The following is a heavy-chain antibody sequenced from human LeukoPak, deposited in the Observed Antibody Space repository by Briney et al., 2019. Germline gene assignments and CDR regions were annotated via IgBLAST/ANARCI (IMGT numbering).Heavy chain of an antibody. J-gene: IGHJ4*02. D-gene: IGHD3-9*01. Sequence: GGTLRLSCAASGFTLSSYAMSWVRQAPGKGLEWVSAISGSGGSTYYADSVKGRFTISRDNSKNTLYLQMNSLRAEDTAVYYCANSGEDILTGYLWYFDYWGQGTLVTVSS. CDR3: ANSGEDILTGYLWYFDY. CDR2: ISGSGGST. CDR1: GFTLSSYA. V-gene: IGHV3-23*01.